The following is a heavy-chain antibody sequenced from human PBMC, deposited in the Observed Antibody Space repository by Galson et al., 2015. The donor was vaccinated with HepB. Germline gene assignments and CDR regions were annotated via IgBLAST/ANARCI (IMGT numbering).Heavy chain of an antibody. CDR2: INPKSGGA. CDR1: GYTFSDYY. CDR3: ARAGHSVGAAAGPYYYYYGMDV. D-gene: IGHD6-13*01. Sequence: SVKVSCKASGYTFSDYYLHWVRQAPGQGLEWMGRINPKSGGANYAQKFQGRVTLTRDTSIRTLYMELRSLRSDDTAVYYCARAGHSVGAAAGPYYYYYGMDVWGQGTTVTVSS. J-gene: IGHJ6*02. V-gene: IGHV1-2*06.